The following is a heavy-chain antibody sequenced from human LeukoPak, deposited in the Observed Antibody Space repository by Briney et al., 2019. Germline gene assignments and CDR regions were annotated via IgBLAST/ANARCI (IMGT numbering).Heavy chain of an antibody. CDR2: ISSSSSYI. CDR3: ARGSSSALDAFDI. D-gene: IGHD6-13*01. J-gene: IGHJ3*02. Sequence: GGSLRLSCAASGFTFSSYSMNWVRQAPGKGLGWVSSISSSSSYIYYADSVKGRFTISRDNAKNSLYLQMNSLRAEDTAAYYCARGSSSALDAFDIWGQGTMVTVSS. CDR1: GFTFSSYS. V-gene: IGHV3-21*01.